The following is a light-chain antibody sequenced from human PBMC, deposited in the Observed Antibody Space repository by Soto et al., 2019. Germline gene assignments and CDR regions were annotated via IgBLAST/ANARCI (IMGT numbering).Light chain of an antibody. CDR2: GAS. CDR1: QSVSSSN. J-gene: IGKJ1*01. V-gene: IGKV3-20*01. CDR3: PHYGSSPWT. Sequence: TLFTQSPGALSFTPRDRVPFFCRASQSVSSSNLAWYQQKRGQSPRLLIYGASSRATGIPDRFSGSGSGPDFTLTISRLEPEDFAVYFCPHYGSSPWTSAQRANV.